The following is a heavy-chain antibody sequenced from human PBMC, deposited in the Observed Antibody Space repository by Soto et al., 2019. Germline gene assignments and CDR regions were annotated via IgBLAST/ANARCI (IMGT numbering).Heavy chain of an antibody. D-gene: IGHD3-10*01. CDR1: GFTVDDYA. Sequence: EVQLVESGGGLVQPGRSLRLSCAASGFTVDDYAMHWVRQAPGQGLEWVSGISWNSGSIGYADSVKGRFTISRDNAKTSLYLRVNSLRAEDTALYYCEKDGGITMVRGVITKSSGFEYWGQGTLVTVSS. J-gene: IGHJ4*02. CDR2: ISWNSGSI. V-gene: IGHV3-9*01. CDR3: EKDGGITMVRGVITKSSGFEY.